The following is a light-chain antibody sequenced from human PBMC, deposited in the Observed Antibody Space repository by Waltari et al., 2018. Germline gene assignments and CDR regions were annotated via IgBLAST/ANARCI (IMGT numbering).Light chain of an antibody. CDR3: GTWDSSLSAGV. CDR1: SSNIGNNY. Sequence: QSVLTQPPSVSAAPGQKVTISCSGSSSNIGNNYVSWYQQLPGTAPKLLIYDNNKRPSGIPDGFSGSKSGTSATLGITGRQTGDEADYYCGTWDSSLSAGVFGGGTKLTVL. CDR2: DNN. J-gene: IGLJ3*02. V-gene: IGLV1-51*01.